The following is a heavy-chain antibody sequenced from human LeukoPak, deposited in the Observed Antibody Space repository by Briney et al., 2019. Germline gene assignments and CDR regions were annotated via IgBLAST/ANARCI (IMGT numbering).Heavy chain of an antibody. CDR2: IDATSNYI. CDR1: GFTFSSYA. Sequence: GGSLRLSCAASGFTFSSYAMEWVRQAPGKGLEWVSSIDATSNYIYYAASVKGRFTISRDNAKNSVYLQMNSLRAEDTAIYYCARLVCTTTPCYGKFYSDYWGQGTLVPVSS. CDR3: ARLVCTTTPCYGKFYSDY. D-gene: IGHD2-8*01. V-gene: IGHV3-21*06. J-gene: IGHJ4*02.